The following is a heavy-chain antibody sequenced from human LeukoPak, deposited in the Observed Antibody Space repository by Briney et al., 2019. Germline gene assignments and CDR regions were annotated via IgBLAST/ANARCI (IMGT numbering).Heavy chain of an antibody. CDR2: ITGGGDDT. V-gene: IGHV3-23*01. Sequence: PGGSLRLSCTASGFTFSTYAMSWVRQAPGKGLEWFSAITGGGDDTYYADSVKGWFTISRDNSKNTLYLQMNSLRVEDTAVYYCAKGSSSSRPYYFDYWGQGALVTVSS. D-gene: IGHD6-6*01. CDR3: AKGSSSSRPYYFDY. CDR1: GFTFSTYA. J-gene: IGHJ4*02.